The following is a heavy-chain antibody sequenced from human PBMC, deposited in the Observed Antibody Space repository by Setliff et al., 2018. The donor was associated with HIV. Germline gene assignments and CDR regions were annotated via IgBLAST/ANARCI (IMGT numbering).Heavy chain of an antibody. J-gene: IGHJ4*02. V-gene: IGHV4-59*08. Sequence: SETLSLTCTVSGGSIKSYSWSWIRQPPGKGLGYIGSSYYSGSTNYNPSLKSRVTLSEDTSKSQFSLRLSSVTAADTAVYYCARLSYSGSSGSRVFDFWGQGTLVTVSS. CDR3: ARLSYSGSSGSRVFDF. CDR1: GGSIKSYS. D-gene: IGHD6-6*01. CDR2: SYYSGST.